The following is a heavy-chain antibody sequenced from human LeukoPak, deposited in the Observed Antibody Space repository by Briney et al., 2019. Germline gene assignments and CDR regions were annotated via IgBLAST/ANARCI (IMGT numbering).Heavy chain of an antibody. J-gene: IGHJ6*03. CDR3: ARRITLVPGVKDYYYMDV. V-gene: IGHV4-34*01. D-gene: IGHD3-10*01. CDR2: INHSGST. Sequence: SETLSLTCAVYGGSFSGYYWSWIRQPPGKGMEWIGEINHSGSTNYNQSLKSRVTISVDPSKNPFSLKLSSVTAADTAVYYCARRITLVPGVKDYYYMDVWGKGTTVTVSS. CDR1: GGSFSGYY.